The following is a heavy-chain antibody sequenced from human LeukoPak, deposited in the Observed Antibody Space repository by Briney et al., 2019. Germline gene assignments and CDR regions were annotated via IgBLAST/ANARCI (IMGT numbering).Heavy chain of an antibody. D-gene: IGHD2-2*01. CDR3: ARDHVVPAAEIPYYFDY. V-gene: IGHV3-30-3*01. J-gene: IGHJ4*02. CDR2: ISYDGSNK. Sequence: GGSLRLSCAASGFTFSSYAVHWVRQAPGKGLEWVAVISYDGSNKYYADSVKGRFTISRDNSKNTLYLQMNSLRAEDTAVYYCARDHVVPAAEIPYYFDYWGQGTLVTVSS. CDR1: GFTFSSYA.